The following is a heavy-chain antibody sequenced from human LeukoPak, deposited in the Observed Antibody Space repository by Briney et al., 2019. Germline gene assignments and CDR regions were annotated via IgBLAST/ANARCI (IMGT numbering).Heavy chain of an antibody. V-gene: IGHV3-33*06. CDR2: IWYDGSDR. D-gene: IGHD1-26*01. CDR3: AKCAGATHWYFDL. J-gene: IGHJ2*01. CDR1: GFTFRTYG. Sequence: PGESLRLSCAASGFTFRTYGMSWARQAPGKGLQWVASIWYDGSDRLYTDSVKGRFTISRDNPNNTVFLQMNSLRGDDTAVYYCAKCAGATHWYFDLWGRGTPVTVSS.